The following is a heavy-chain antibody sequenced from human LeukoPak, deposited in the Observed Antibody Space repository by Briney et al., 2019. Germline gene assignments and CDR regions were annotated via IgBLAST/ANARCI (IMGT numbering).Heavy chain of an antibody. CDR3: ARDNSVRDEAWWFNP. CDR2: ISPSGGST. Sequence: ASVKVSCKAFGYTFTSNYMYWVRQAPGHGPEWMGVISPSGGSTTYAQKFQGRVTLTRDMSTSTDYLEMCSLRSEDTAVYYCARDNSVRDEAWWFNPWGQGTLVTVSS. D-gene: IGHD5-24*01. CDR1: GYTFTSNY. V-gene: IGHV1-46*01. J-gene: IGHJ5*02.